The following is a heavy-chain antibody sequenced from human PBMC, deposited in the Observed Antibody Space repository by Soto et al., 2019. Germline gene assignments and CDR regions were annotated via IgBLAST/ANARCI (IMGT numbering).Heavy chain of an antibody. CDR3: ARGGYCSGGSCSGPFDY. Sequence: QVQLVQSGAEVKKPGSSVKVSCKASGGTFSSYAISWVRQAPGQGLEWMGGIIPIFGTANYAQKFQGRVTITADKSTSTGYMELSSRRSEDTAVYYCARGGYCSGGSCSGPFDYWGQGTLVTVCS. CDR2: IIPIFGTA. V-gene: IGHV1-69*06. D-gene: IGHD2-15*01. CDR1: GGTFSSYA. J-gene: IGHJ4*02.